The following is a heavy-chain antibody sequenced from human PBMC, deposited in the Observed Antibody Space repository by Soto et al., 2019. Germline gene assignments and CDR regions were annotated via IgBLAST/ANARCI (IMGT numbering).Heavy chain of an antibody. Sequence: PSETLSLTCAVSGGSISSGGYSWSWIRQPPGKGLEWIGYIYHSGSTYYNPSLKSRVTISVDRSKNQFSLKLSSVTAADTAVYYCARDSNHYYDSSGYMSGEGFDYWGQGTLVTVSS. D-gene: IGHD3-22*01. CDR2: IYHSGST. CDR3: ARDSNHYYDSSGYMSGEGFDY. J-gene: IGHJ4*02. CDR1: GGSISSGGYS. V-gene: IGHV4-30-2*01.